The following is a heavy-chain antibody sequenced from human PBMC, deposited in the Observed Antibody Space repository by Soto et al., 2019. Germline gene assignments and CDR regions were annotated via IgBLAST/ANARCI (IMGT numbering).Heavy chain of an antibody. CDR1: GGSISSGDYY. CDR3: ARDRAVAGKLGYYYYYGMDV. Sequence: SETLSLTCTVSGGSISSGDYYWSWIRHPPGKGLEWIGYIYYSGSTYYNPSLKSRVTISVDTSKNQFSLKLSSVTAADTAVYYCARDRAVAGKLGYYYYYGMDVWGQGTTVTVSS. D-gene: IGHD6-19*01. J-gene: IGHJ6*02. CDR2: IYYSGST. V-gene: IGHV4-30-4*01.